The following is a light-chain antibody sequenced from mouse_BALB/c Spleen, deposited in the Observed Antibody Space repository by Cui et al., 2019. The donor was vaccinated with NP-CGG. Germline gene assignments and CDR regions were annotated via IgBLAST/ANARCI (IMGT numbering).Light chain of an antibody. Sequence: QAVVPLQSALTTSPGETVTLTCRSMSGAVTTSNYANWVQEKPDHLFTGLIGGTNNRAPGVPARFSGSLIGDKAALTITGAQTEDEAIYFCALWYSNHWVFGGGTKLTVL. CDR1: SGAVTTSNY. CDR3: ALWYSNHWV. CDR2: GTN. V-gene: IGLV1*01. J-gene: IGLJ1*01.